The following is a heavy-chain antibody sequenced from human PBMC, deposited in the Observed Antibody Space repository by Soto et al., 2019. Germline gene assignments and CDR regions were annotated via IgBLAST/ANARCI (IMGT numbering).Heavy chain of an antibody. D-gene: IGHD6-6*01. CDR1: GGSISSSSYY. CDR2: IYYSGST. CDR3: ARHHFEYSSSWKTEYYYYGMDV. Sequence: QLQLQESGPGLVKPSETLSLTCTVSGGSISSSSYYWGWIRQPPGKGLEWIGSIYYSGSTYYNPSLKSRVTISVDTSKNQFSLKLSSVTAADTAVYYCARHHFEYSSSWKTEYYYYGMDVWGQGTTVTVSS. V-gene: IGHV4-39*01. J-gene: IGHJ6*02.